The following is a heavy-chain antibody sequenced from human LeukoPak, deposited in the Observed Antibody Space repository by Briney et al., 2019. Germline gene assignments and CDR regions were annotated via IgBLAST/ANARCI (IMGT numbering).Heavy chain of an antibody. CDR2: IYYSGNT. Sequence: PSETLSLTCTVSGDSISSSNSYWGWIRQPPGKGLEWIGSIYYSGNTYYNASLKSRVTISVDTSKNQFSLKLSSVTAADTAVYYCAREVLQPGTYYYYMDVWGKGTTVTVSS. J-gene: IGHJ6*03. CDR3: AREVLQPGTYYYYMDV. D-gene: IGHD3-10*01. V-gene: IGHV4-39*07. CDR1: GDSISSSNSY.